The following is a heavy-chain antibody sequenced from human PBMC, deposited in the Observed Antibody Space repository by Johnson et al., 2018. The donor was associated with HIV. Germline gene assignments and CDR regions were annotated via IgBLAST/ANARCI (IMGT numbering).Heavy chain of an antibody. CDR1: GFTFSDYY. CDR3: ACLAHDAFDI. D-gene: IGHD3-16*01. Sequence: QVQLVESGGGVVQPGGSLRLSCAASGFTFSDYYMTWIRQAPGKGLEWVSYISSSGSTIYYADSVNGRFTISRDNSKNTLYLQMNSLRAEDTAVYYCACLAHDAFDIWGQGTMVTVSS. J-gene: IGHJ3*02. CDR2: ISSSGSTI. V-gene: IGHV3-11*04.